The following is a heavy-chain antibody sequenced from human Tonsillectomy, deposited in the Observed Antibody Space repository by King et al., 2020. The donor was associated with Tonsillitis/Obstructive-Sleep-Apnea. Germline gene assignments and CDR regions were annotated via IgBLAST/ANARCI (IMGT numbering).Heavy chain of an antibody. Sequence: VTLKESGPALVKPTQTLTLTCTFSGFSLSASDMCVNWIRQPPGKALEWLARIDWDDDKYYSKSLRTRLTISKDTSKNQVVLRMTNMDPVDTATYYCARISYGGKAVVDYWGQGIRVTVSS. CDR1: GFSLSASDMC. D-gene: IGHD4-23*01. CDR2: IDWDDDK. V-gene: IGHV2-70*11. J-gene: IGHJ4*02. CDR3: ARISYGGKAVVDY.